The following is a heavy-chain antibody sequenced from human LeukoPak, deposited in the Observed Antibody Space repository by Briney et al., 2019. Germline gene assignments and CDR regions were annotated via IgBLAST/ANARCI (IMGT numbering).Heavy chain of an antibody. V-gene: IGHV1-2*02. D-gene: IGHD1-1*01. J-gene: IGHJ6*03. CDR3: ARSNWNDGDYYFMDV. CDR1: RYSFTRYY. CDR2: INPNSGGT. Sequence: SVTVSCLASRYSFTRYYMHCVRPAPGQGLEWIGWINPNSGGTNYAQKFQGRVTMTRDTSISTAYMELSRLKSDDTALYYCARSNWNDGDYYFMDVWGKGTTVTVSS.